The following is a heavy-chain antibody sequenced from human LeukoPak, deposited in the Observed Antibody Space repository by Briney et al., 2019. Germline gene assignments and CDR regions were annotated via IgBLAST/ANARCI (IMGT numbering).Heavy chain of an antibody. J-gene: IGHJ6*03. CDR3: ATPIAAAGLVWYYMDV. CDR1: GFTFSSYS. CDR2: ISSSSSYI. Sequence: PGGSLRLSCAASGFTFSSYSMNWVRQAPGKGLEWVSSISSSSSYIYYADSVKGRFTISRDNAKNSLYLQMNSLRAEDTAVYYCATPIAAAGLVWYYMDVWGTGTTVTVSS. V-gene: IGHV3-21*01. D-gene: IGHD6-13*01.